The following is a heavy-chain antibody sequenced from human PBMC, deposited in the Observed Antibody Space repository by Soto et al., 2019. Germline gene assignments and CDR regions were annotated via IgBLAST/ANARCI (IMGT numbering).Heavy chain of an antibody. CDR2: ISAGGNVK. CDR1: GFIFSDHY. CDR3: ARVSGAAAVTFYFDH. Sequence: QVQLVESGGGLVKPGGSLRLSCAASGFIFSDHYMSWIRQAPGKGLEWISLISAGGNVKYYGDSAMGRFTSSRDNAKNLLFLHLNGLRAEDTGVYYCARVSGAAAVTFYFDHWGQGILLTVSS. J-gene: IGHJ4*02. D-gene: IGHD2-2*01. V-gene: IGHV3-11*01.